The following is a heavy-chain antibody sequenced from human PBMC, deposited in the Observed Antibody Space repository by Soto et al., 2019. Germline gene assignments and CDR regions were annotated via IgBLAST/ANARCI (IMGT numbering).Heavy chain of an antibody. CDR2: IIPIFGTA. V-gene: IGHV1-69*13. CDR3: ARGSYNWNYNPRFDY. J-gene: IGHJ4*02. D-gene: IGHD1-7*01. Sequence: SVKVSCKASGGTFSSYAISWVRQAPGQGLEWMGGIIPIFGTANYAQKFQGRVTITADESTSTAYMELSSLRSEDTAVYYCARGSYNWNYNPRFDYWGQGTLVTVSS. CDR1: GGTFSSYA.